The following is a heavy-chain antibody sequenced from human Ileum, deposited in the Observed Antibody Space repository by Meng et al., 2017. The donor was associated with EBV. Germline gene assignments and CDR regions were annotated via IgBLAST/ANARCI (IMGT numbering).Heavy chain of an antibody. CDR3: VRGKLTTVITPIDY. Sequence: QVHLLQSGAEVKKPGASVKVSCKASGYTFSSYDINWLRQAPGQGPEWMGWMNPNSANTGFAPKFQGRVTMTRDTSITTAYMELSSLTSEDTAVYYCVRGKLTTVITPIDYWGQGTLVTVSS. J-gene: IGHJ4*02. V-gene: IGHV1-8*01. D-gene: IGHD4-23*01. CDR2: MNPNSANT. CDR1: GYTFSSYD.